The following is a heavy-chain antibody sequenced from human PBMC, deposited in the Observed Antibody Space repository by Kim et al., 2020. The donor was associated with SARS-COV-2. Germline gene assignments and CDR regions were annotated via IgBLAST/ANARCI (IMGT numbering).Heavy chain of an antibody. CDR3: ARQGRFGELSYPYFDY. Sequence: SFHGQVTISADKSFSTAYLQWSSLKASDTAMYYCARQGRFGELSYPYFDYWGQGTLVTVSS. V-gene: IGHV5-51*01. D-gene: IGHD3-10*01. J-gene: IGHJ4*02.